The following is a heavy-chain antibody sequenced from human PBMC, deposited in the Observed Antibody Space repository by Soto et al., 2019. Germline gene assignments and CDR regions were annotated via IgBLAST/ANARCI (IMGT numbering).Heavy chain of an antibody. V-gene: IGHV4-59*01. J-gene: IGHJ4*02. CDR2: IYYTGST. CDR3: AKEDEFLTGYIDY. D-gene: IGHD3-9*01. CDR1: GGSIKRYY. Sequence: SSETLSHTYTVSGGSIKRYYWRWIRQPPGRGLELIGYIYYTGSTNYNPSLKSRVTISVDTSRNQFSLKLTSVTAADTAMYYRAKEDEFLTGYIDYXGQGALVT.